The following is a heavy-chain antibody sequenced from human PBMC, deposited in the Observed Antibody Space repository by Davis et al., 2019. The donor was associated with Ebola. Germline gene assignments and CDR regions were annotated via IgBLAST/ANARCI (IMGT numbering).Heavy chain of an antibody. CDR1: GGSFSGYY. V-gene: IGHV4-34*01. CDR2: IIHSGTN. CDR3: ARGHGMGWFDS. Sequence: SETLPLTCAVYGGSFSGYYWSWIRQPPGKGLEWIGEIIHSGTNNSNPSLKSRVTILLDTSKNQFSLKLSSVTAADTAVYYCARGHGMGWFDSWGRGTPVTVSS. J-gene: IGHJ5*01.